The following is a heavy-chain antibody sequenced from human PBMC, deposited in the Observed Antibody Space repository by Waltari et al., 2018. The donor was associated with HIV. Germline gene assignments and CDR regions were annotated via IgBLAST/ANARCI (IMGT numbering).Heavy chain of an antibody. V-gene: IGHV1-46*01. CDR3: ARASISPRWFGSPGDY. D-gene: IGHD3-10*01. Sequence: QVQVVQSGAEVKKPGASVKVSCKASGYTFSSHYLHLVRQAPGQGLEWMGIINPSGGSTSYAQKFQGRVTMTRDTSTSTVYMELSSLRSEDTAVYYCARASISPRWFGSPGDYWGQGTLVTVSS. J-gene: IGHJ4*02. CDR2: INPSGGST. CDR1: GYTFSSHY.